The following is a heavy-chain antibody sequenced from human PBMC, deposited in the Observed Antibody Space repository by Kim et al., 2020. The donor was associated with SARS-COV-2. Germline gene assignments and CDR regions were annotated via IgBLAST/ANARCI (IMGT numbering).Heavy chain of an antibody. CDR3: AKDITMVRGGKENYYYYGMDV. J-gene: IGHJ6*02. D-gene: IGHD3-10*01. CDR1: GFTFSSYA. CDR2: ISGSGGST. V-gene: IGHV3-23*01. Sequence: GGSLRLSCAASGFTFSSYAMSWVRQAPGKGLEWVSAISGSGGSTYYADSVKGRFTISRDNSKNTLYLQMNSLRAEDTAVYYCAKDITMVRGGKENYYYYGMDVWGQGTTVTVSS.